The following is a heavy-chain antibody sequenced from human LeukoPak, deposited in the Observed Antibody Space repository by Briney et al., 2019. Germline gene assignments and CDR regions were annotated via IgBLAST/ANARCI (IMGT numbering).Heavy chain of an antibody. CDR1: GYTFTGYY. CDR2: INPNSGGT. D-gene: IGHD6-19*01. CDR3: ERGGIAVAGLYYGMDV. V-gene: IGHV1-2*02. Sequence: ASVKVSCKASGYTFTGYYMHWVRQAPGQGLEWMGWINPNSGGTNYAQKFQGRVTMTRDTSISTAHMELSRLRSDDTAVYYCERGGIAVAGLYYGMDVWGQGTTVTVSS. J-gene: IGHJ6*02.